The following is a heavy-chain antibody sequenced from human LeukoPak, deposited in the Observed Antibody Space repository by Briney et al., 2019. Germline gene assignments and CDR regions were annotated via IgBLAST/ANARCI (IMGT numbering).Heavy chain of an antibody. V-gene: IGHV3-23*01. J-gene: IGHJ6*03. CDR1: GFAFSTFA. Sequence: GGCLRLSCAASGFAFSTFAMGWVRQSRGKALEWLSTINGGGNTTSYSDSVKGRFTISRDNSKNTLYLHMDSLRPDDTAIYYCTKELHVAVAVADYYYFYTDVWGRGTAVTVSS. CDR2: INGGGNTT. D-gene: IGHD6-19*01. CDR3: TKELHVAVAVADYYYFYTDV.